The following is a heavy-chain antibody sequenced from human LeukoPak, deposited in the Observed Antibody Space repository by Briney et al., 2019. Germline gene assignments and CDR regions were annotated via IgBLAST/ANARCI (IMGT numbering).Heavy chain of an antibody. CDR3: AREVADYGGYYYYHYMNV. CDR1: GGSISSYY. J-gene: IGHJ6*03. Sequence: SETLSLTCTVSGGSISSYYWSWIRQPAGKGLEWIGRIYTSGSNNYNPSLKSRVTMSVDTSKNQFSLQLSSVTAADTAISYCAREVADYGGYYYYHYMNVWGKGTTVTTSS. D-gene: IGHD4-23*01. V-gene: IGHV4-4*07. CDR2: IYTSGSN.